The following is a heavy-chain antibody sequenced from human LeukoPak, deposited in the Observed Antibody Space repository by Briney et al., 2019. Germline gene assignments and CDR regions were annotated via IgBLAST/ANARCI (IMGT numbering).Heavy chain of an antibody. CDR3: ARETGYSGSYYIGY. CDR1: GFTFSSYW. V-gene: IGHV3-7*03. J-gene: IGHJ4*02. Sequence: PGGSVRLSCASTGFTFSSYWMSWVRKAPGKELEWVANIKQDGSEKYYVDSVKGRFTISRDNAKNSLYLQMNSLRAEDTAVYYCARETGYSGSYYIGYWGQGTLVTVSS. D-gene: IGHD1-26*01. CDR2: IKQDGSEK.